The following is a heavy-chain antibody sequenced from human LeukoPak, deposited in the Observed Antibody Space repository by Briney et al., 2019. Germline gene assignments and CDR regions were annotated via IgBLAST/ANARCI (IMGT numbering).Heavy chain of an antibody. CDR3: ARTLAAAGHYYYYGMDV. J-gene: IGHJ6*02. Sequence: GESLKISCKGSGYSFTSYWIGWVRQMPGKGLEWMGIIYPGDSDTRYSPSCQGQVTISADKSISTAYLQWSTLKASDTAMYYCARTLAAAGHYYYYGMDVWGQGTTVTVSS. CDR2: IYPGDSDT. D-gene: IGHD6-13*01. V-gene: IGHV5-51*01. CDR1: GYSFTSYW.